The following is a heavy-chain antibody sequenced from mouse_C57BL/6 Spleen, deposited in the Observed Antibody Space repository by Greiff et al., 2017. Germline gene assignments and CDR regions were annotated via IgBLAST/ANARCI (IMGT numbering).Heavy chain of an antibody. CDR1: GYTFTSYW. V-gene: IGHV1-52*01. J-gene: IGHJ1*03. Sequence: VQLQQPGAELVRPGSSVKLYCKASGYTFTSYWMHWVKQRPIQGLEWIGNIDPSDSETHYNQKFKDKATLTVDKSSSTAYMQLSSLTSEDSAVYYCARDYGSSYGYFDVWGTGTTVTVSS. CDR2: IDPSDSET. D-gene: IGHD1-1*01. CDR3: ARDYGSSYGYFDV.